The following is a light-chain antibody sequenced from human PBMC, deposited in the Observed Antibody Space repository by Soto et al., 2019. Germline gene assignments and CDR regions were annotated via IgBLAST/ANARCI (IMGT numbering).Light chain of an antibody. CDR3: SAFAGSKV. CDR1: SGDVGAYNY. Sequence: QSALTQPPSASGSPGQSVTISCTGTSGDVGAYNYVSWYQQHPGKAPKLMIYEVNKRPSGVPDRFSGSKSGNTASLTVSGLQADDEADYYCSAFAGSKVFGGGTKLTVL. V-gene: IGLV2-8*01. CDR2: EVN. J-gene: IGLJ3*02.